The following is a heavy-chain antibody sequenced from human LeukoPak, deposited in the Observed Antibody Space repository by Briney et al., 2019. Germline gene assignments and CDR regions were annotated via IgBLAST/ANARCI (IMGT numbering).Heavy chain of an antibody. J-gene: IGHJ6*03. V-gene: IGHV1-2*02. CDR1: GYTFTGYY. D-gene: IGHD3-3*01. CDR2: INPNSGGT. Sequence: ASVKVSCKASGYTFTGYYMHWVRQAPGQGLEWMGWINPNSGGTNYAQKFQGRVTMTRDTSISTAYMELSRLRSDDTAVYYCARAGFTIFGVVIYYYYYYMDVWGKGTTVTVSS. CDR3: ARAGFTIFGVVIYYYYYYMDV.